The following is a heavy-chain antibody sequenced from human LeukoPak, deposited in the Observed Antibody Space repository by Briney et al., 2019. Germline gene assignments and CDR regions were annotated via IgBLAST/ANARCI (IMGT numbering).Heavy chain of an antibody. D-gene: IGHD5-18*01. CDR3: AARWGYNGFDI. CDR1: GFTFSSYG. V-gene: IGHV3-23*01. Sequence: GGSLRLSCAASGFTFSSYGMSWVRQAPGKGLKWVSDISASGGSTYYADSVKGRFTISRDKSKNTLYLQMNSLRAEDTALFYCAARWGYNGFDIWGQGTMVAVSS. CDR2: ISASGGST. J-gene: IGHJ3*02.